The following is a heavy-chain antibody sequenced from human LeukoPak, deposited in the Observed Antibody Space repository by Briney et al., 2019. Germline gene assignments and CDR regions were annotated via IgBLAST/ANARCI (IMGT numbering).Heavy chain of an antibody. Sequence: SGGSLRLSCAASGFSFDEYVMHWVRQVPGRGLEWVSGISRDSANIGYADSVRGRFTISRDNAKNSLYLQMNSLTSEDTALYYCARDSCTACNYYFYGMDVWGRGTTVTVSS. CDR2: ISRDSANI. J-gene: IGHJ6*02. D-gene: IGHD2-8*01. CDR1: GFSFDEYV. V-gene: IGHV3-9*01. CDR3: ARDSCTACNYYFYGMDV.